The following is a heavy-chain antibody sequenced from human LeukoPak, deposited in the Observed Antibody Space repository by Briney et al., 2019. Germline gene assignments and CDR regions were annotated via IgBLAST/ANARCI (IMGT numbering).Heavy chain of an antibody. CDR3: ARPSIVGSTSNWYFDL. V-gene: IGHV4-59*08. Sequence: PSETLSLTCTVSAGSISIYYWSWIRQPPGKGLEWIGYIYYSGSTNYNPSLKSRVTISVDTSKNQFSLKLSSVTAADTAVYYCARPSIVGSTSNWYFDLWGRGTLVTVSS. CDR2: IYYSGST. J-gene: IGHJ2*01. D-gene: IGHD1-26*01. CDR1: AGSISIYY.